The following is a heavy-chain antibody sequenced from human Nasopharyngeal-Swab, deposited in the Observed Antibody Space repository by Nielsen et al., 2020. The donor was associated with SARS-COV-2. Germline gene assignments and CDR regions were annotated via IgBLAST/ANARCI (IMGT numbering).Heavy chain of an antibody. D-gene: IGHD2/OR15-2a*01. CDR1: GYSFSSYW. CDR3: ARRNSEGGMADAFEI. V-gene: IGHV5-51*01. Sequence: GESMKMSCWGSGYSFSSYWSGWVRQMRGKGLEWRGVIYPGDSDTRYSPSFQGQVTISVDKSITTAYLQWSSLKASDTAMYYCARRNSEGGMADAFEIWGQGTMVTVSS. CDR2: IYPGDSDT. J-gene: IGHJ3*02.